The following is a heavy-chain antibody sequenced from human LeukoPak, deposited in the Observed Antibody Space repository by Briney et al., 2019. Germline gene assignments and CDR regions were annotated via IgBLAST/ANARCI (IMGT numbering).Heavy chain of an antibody. J-gene: IGHJ3*02. CDR1: GFTFSSHG. CDR2: ISYDGSNK. Sequence: GGSLRLSCAASGFTFSSHGMHWVRQAPSKGLEWVAVISYDGSNKYYADSVKGRFTISRDNSKNTLYLQMNSLRAEDTAVYYCARFSLTDAFDIWGQGTMVTVSS. V-gene: IGHV3-30*03. D-gene: IGHD3-3*02. CDR3: ARFSLTDAFDI.